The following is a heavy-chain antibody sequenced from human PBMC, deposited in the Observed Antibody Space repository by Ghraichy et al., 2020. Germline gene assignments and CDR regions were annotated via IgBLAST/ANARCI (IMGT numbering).Heavy chain of an antibody. J-gene: IGHJ3*02. CDR1: GGSFSGYY. V-gene: IGHV4-34*01. Sequence: ESLNISCAVYGGSFSGYYWSWIRQPPGKGLEWIGEINHSGSTNYNPSLKSRVTISVDTSKNQFSLKLSSVTAADTAVYYCARGPWGWGAFDIWGQGTMVTVSS. D-gene: IGHD3-16*01. CDR2: INHSGST. CDR3: ARGPWGWGAFDI.